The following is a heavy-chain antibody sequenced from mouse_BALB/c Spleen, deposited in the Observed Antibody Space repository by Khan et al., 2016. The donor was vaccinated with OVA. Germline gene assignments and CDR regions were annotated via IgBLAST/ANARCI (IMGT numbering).Heavy chain of an antibody. J-gene: IGHJ4*01. CDR1: GFSLTTYG. V-gene: IGHV2-6*02. Sequence: QVQLKQSGPGLVAPSQSLSITCTVSGFSLTTYGVHWVRQPPGKGLEWLVVIWSDGITTYNSALKSRLSISKDNSKSQVFLKMNSLQTDDTARYDCARGGFYARDYWGQGTSVTVAS. CDR3: ARGGFYARDY. CDR2: IWSDGIT.